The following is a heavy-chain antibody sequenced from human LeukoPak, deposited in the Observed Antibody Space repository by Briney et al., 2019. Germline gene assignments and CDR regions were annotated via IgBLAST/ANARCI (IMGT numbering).Heavy chain of an antibody. CDR2: FDPEDGET. J-gene: IGHJ4*02. CDR3: ATTGYCSSTSCCLFDY. CDR1: GYTLTELS. D-gene: IGHD2-2*01. Sequence: ASVKVSCMVSGYTLTELSMHWVRQAPGKGREWMGGFDPEDGETIYAQKFQGRVTMTEDTSTDTAYMELSSLRSEDTAVYYCATTGYCSSTSCCLFDYWGQGTLVTVSS. V-gene: IGHV1-24*01.